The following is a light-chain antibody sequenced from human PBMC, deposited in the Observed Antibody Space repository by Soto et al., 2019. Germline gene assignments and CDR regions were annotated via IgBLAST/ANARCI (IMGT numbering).Light chain of an antibody. CDR3: QQYEKWPPSIT. Sequence: DIQMTQSPSTLSASVGDRVTIACRASQNISPWLAWYQQKPGKAPKLLIYGASSLEGGVPSRFSGSGSGTEFTLTISSLQSEDFAVYYCQQYEKWPPSITFGQGTRLE. J-gene: IGKJ5*01. CDR1: QNISPW. CDR2: GAS. V-gene: IGKV1-5*01.